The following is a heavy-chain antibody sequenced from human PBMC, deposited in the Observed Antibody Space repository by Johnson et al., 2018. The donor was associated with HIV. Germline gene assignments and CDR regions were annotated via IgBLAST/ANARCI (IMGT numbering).Heavy chain of an antibody. D-gene: IGHD5-18*01. CDR1: GFTVSSNY. V-gene: IGHV3-53*01. CDR2: SYSGSST. CDR3: AKATGAAMVTGRAFDI. Sequence: VQLVESGGGVVRPGGSLRLSCAASGFTVSSNYMSWVRQAPGKGLEWVSGISYSGSSTYYADSVKGRFTISRDNSRSTVYLHMINVRADDTALYYCAKATGAAMVTGRAFDIWGQGTMVTVSS. J-gene: IGHJ3*02.